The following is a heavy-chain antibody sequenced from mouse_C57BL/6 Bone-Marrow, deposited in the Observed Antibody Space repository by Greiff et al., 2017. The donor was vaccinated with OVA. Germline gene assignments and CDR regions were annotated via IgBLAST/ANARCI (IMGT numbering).Heavy chain of an antibody. CDR1: GYTFTDYN. V-gene: IGHV1-22*01. CDR2: INPNNGGT. J-gene: IGHJ1*03. CDR3: ARPHYYGRSYRYFDV. D-gene: IGHD1-1*01. Sequence: EVQLQESGPELVKPGASVKMSCKASGYTFTDYNMHWVKQSHGKSLEWVGYINPNNGGTSYNQKFKGKATLTVNKSSSTAYMELRSLTSEDSAVYYCARPHYYGRSYRYFDVWGTGTTVTVSS.